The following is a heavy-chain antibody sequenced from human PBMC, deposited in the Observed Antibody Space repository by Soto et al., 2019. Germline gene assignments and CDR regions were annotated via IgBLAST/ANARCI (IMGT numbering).Heavy chain of an antibody. Sequence: QVQLQQWGAGLLKPSETLSLTCAVYGGSFSGYFWSWIRQPPGKGLEWIGEINHSGNTNYTPSLKLQVTISVDTSKHQFSLKLSSVPATDTAVYYCARAGRSRMVRDLNWFAPWGQGTLVTVSS. CDR3: ARAGRSRMVRDLNWFAP. D-gene: IGHD3-10*01. CDR1: GGSFSGYF. V-gene: IGHV4-34*01. CDR2: INHSGNT. J-gene: IGHJ5*02.